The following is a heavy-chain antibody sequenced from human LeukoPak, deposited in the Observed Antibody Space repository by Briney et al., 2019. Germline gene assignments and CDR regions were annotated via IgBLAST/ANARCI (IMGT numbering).Heavy chain of an antibody. J-gene: IGHJ5*02. CDR3: AKDPSGYDSSWFDP. Sequence: SETLSLTCTVSGGSISSYYWSWIRQPPGKGLEWIGYIYYSGSTNYNPSLKSRVTISVDTSKSQFSLNLSSVTAADTAVYYCAKDPSGYDSSWFDPWGEGALVTVSS. V-gene: IGHV4-59*01. CDR2: IYYSGST. CDR1: GGSISSYY. D-gene: IGHD5-12*01.